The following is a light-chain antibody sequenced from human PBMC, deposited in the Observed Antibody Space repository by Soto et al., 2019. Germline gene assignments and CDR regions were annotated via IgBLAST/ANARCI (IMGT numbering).Light chain of an antibody. CDR3: SSHTASTTRI. CDR1: SSDVGGYNH. V-gene: IGLV2-14*01. J-gene: IGLJ1*01. CDR2: EVT. Sequence: ALTQPASVSGSPGQSITISCTGTSSDVGGYNHVSWYQHHPGKAPKRIIYEVTKRPSGVSNRFSGSKSGDTASLTISGLQAEDEADYYCSSHTASTTRIFGTGTKVTVL.